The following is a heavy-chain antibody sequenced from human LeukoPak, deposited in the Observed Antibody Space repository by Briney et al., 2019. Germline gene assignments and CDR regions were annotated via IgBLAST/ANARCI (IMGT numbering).Heavy chain of an antibody. CDR3: ATDRIDNTVDQ. D-gene: IGHD2-21*01. CDR2: IYSAGST. Sequence: GGSLRLSCVASGFTVSNSYMSWVRQAPGKGLEWVSVIYSAGSTYYADSVKGRFTISRDISKNTLYLQMNGLRAEDTAMYYCATDRIDNTVDQWGQGTLVTVSS. CDR1: GFTVSNSY. J-gene: IGHJ4*02. V-gene: IGHV3-66*01.